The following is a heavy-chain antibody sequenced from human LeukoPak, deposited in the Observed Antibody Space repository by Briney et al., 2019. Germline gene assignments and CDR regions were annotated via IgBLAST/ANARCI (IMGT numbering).Heavy chain of an antibody. V-gene: IGHV3-13*01. CDR3: ARDQGRGAFDI. J-gene: IGHJ3*02. CDR2: IGTAGDT. Sequence: QPGGSLRLSCAASGFTFSSYDMHWVRQATGKGLEWVSAIGTAGDTYYPGSVKGRFTISRENAKNSLYLQMNSLRAGDTAVYYCARDQGRGAFDIWGQGTMVTVSS. CDR1: GFTFSSYD. D-gene: IGHD1-26*01.